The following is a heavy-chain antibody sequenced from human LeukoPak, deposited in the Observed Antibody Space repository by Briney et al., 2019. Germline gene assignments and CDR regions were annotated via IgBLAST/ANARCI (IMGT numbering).Heavy chain of an antibody. CDR3: ARRVYQLPKDAFDI. Sequence: GGSLRLSCAASGFTFSSYSMNWVRQAPGKGLEWVSSISSSSSYIYYADSVKGRFTISRDNAKNSLYLQMNSLRAEDTAVYYCARRVYQLPKDAFDIWGQGTMVTVSS. J-gene: IGHJ3*02. D-gene: IGHD2-2*01. V-gene: IGHV3-21*01. CDR1: GFTFSSYS. CDR2: ISSSSSYI.